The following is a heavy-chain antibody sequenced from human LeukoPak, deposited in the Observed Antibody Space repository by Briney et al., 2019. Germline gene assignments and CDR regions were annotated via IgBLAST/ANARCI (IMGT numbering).Heavy chain of an antibody. J-gene: IGHJ4*02. CDR3: ARDRPTGASRVFVVQ. CDR1: GFSFSTYA. D-gene: IGHD2-15*01. V-gene: IGHV3-21*06. Sequence: GGSLRLSCTASGFSFSTYAMTWVRQAPGKGLEWISSMSSGSRYIYCADSVRGRFTISRDNTKNSLYLLMNNLRAEDTAIYYCARDRPTGASRVFVVQWGQGTPVTVSS. CDR2: MSSGSRYI.